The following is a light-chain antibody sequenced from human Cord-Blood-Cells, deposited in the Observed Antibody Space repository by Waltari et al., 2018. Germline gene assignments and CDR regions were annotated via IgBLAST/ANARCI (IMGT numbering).Light chain of an antibody. CDR2: DAS. CDR1: QDFSNY. Sequence: DIQMTQSPSSLSASVGDRVTITCQAIQDFSNYLNWYQQKPGKAPKLLIYDASNLETGVPSRFSGSGSGTDFTFTISSLQPEDIATYYCQQYDNLPLTFGGGTKVEIK. V-gene: IGKV1-33*01. CDR3: QQYDNLPLT. J-gene: IGKJ4*02.